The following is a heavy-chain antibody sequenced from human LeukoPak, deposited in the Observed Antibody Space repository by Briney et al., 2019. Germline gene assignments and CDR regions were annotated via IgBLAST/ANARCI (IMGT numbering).Heavy chain of an antibody. CDR2: ISGSGGST. V-gene: IGHV3-23*01. CDR3: AKDQVGATGLFDY. D-gene: IGHD1-26*01. Sequence: PGGSLRLSCAASGFTFSSYAMSWVRQAPGKGLEWVSAISGSGGSTYYADSMKGRFTISRDNSKNTLYLQMNSLRAEDTAVYYCAKDQVGATGLFDYWGQGTLVTVSS. J-gene: IGHJ4*02. CDR1: GFTFSSYA.